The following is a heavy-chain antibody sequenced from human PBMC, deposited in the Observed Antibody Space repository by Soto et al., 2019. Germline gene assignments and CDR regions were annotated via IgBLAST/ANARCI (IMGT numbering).Heavy chain of an antibody. CDR1: GYTFTSYS. J-gene: IGHJ4*02. V-gene: IGHV1-18*01. CDR3: ARSRYYYDSSGSEFDY. D-gene: IGHD3-22*01. CDR2: ISDDNGNT. Sequence: ASVKVCCKASGYTFTSYSICWVRQAPGQMLEWMGWISDDNGNTKYAQKLQGRVTMTRDTSASIAYMELSSLRSEDTAVYYRARSRYYYDSSGSEFDYWGQGTLVTVSS.